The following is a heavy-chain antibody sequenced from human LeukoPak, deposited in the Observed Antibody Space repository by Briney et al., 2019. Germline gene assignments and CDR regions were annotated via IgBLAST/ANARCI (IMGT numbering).Heavy chain of an antibody. CDR1: GFTFSSYA. CDR2: ISYDGSNK. Sequence: GRSLRLSCAASGFTFSSYAMHWVRQAPGKGLEWVAVISYDGSNKYYADSVKGRFTISRDNSKNTLYLQMNSLRAEDTAVYYCARDWSSSWFPLLDYWGQGTLVTVSS. V-gene: IGHV3-30*04. CDR3: ARDWSSSWFPLLDY. J-gene: IGHJ4*02. D-gene: IGHD6-13*01.